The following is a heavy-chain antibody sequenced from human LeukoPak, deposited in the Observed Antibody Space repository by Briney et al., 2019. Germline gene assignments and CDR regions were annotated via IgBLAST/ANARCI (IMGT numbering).Heavy chain of an antibody. CDR1: GFTFSSYG. CDR3: ARQHCSGGDCYFFD. CDR2: IWYDGNNK. D-gene: IGHD2-15*01. Sequence: GGSLRLSCAASGFTFSSYGMHWVRQAPGKGLEWVALIWYDGNNKYYADSVKGRFTISRDNSKNTLYLQVNSLRAEDTAVYYCARQHCSGGDCYFFDWGQGTLVTVSS. V-gene: IGHV3-33*01. J-gene: IGHJ4*02.